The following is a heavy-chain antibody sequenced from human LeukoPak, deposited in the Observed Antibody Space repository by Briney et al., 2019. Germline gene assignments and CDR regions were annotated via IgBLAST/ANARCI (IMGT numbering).Heavy chain of an antibody. Sequence: AGGSLRLSCAASGFTFSSYSMNWVRQAPGKGLEWVSSISSSSSYIYYADSVKGRFTISRDNAKNSLYLQMNSLRAEDTAVYYCARDLGSYGLGAFDIWGQGTMVTVSS. D-gene: IGHD1-26*01. CDR3: ARDLGSYGLGAFDI. J-gene: IGHJ3*02. CDR2: ISSSSSYI. CDR1: GFTFSSYS. V-gene: IGHV3-21*01.